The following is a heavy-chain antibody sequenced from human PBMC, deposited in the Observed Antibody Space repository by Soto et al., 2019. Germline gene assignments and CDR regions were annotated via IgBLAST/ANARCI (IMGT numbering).Heavy chain of an antibody. V-gene: IGHV3-7*01. CDR3: AREAVELLNYTDF. CDR1: GFTFSSYW. D-gene: IGHD1-7*01. Sequence: GGSLRLSCAASGFTFSSYWMSWVRQAPGKGLEWVANIKQDGSEKYYVDSVKGRFTISRDNAKNSLYLQMNSLRAEDTAVYYCAREAVELLNYTDFWGKGTTVTVSS. CDR2: IKQDGSEK. J-gene: IGHJ6*03.